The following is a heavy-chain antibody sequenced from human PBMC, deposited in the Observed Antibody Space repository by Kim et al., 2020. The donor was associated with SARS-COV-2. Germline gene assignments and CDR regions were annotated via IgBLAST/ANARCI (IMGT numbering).Heavy chain of an antibody. D-gene: IGHD6-19*01. CDR2: LSAYGETI. Sequence: GGSLRLFCAGSGFTFDHSAMHWVRQAPGKGLEWVSLLSAYGETINYADSVKGRFTISIDKSRNSVYLQMNSLRTEDTALYYCVRGSGWLPSYWGQGTLVTVSS. CDR3: VRGSGWLPSY. V-gene: IGHV3-43*02. CDR1: GFTFDHSA. J-gene: IGHJ4*02.